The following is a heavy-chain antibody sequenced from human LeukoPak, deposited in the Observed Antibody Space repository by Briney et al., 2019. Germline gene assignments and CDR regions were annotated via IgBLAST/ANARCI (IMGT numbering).Heavy chain of an antibody. D-gene: IGHD3-10*01. CDR2: ISGNGGST. CDR1: GFSFSSYS. V-gene: IGHV3-23*01. CDR3: AKDPFGEFSYYFDY. J-gene: IGHJ4*02. Sequence: GGSLRLSCAASGFSFSSYSMNWVRQAPGKGLEWVSAISGNGGSTYYADSLKGRFTISRDNSKNTLYLQMNSLRAEDTAVYYCAKDPFGEFSYYFDYWGQGTLVTVSS.